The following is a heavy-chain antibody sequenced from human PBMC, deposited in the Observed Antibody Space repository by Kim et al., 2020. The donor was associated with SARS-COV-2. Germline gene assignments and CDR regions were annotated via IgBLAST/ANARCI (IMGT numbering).Heavy chain of an antibody. D-gene: IGHD5-18*01. CDR1: GFTFSSYE. J-gene: IGHJ4*02. Sequence: GGSLRLSCAASGFTFSSYEMNWVRQAPGKGLEWVSYISSSGSTIYYADSVKGRFTISRDNAKNSLYLQMNSLRAEDTAVYYCARGWLKTAMEDYWGQGTLVTVSS. CDR2: ISSSGSTI. V-gene: IGHV3-48*03. CDR3: ARGWLKTAMEDY.